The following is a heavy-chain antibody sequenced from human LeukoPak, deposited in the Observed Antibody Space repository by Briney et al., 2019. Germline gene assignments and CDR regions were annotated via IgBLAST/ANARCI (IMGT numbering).Heavy chain of an antibody. D-gene: IGHD3-22*01. Sequence: PGGSLRLSCTASGFTFSDFYMSWIRQAPGKGLEWVSYIGGSGRTIYYADSVKGRFTISRDNAKSSLYLQMNSLRAEDTAVYYCARRLNYDNGGYTYWGQGTLVTVSS. V-gene: IGHV3-11*01. CDR3: ARRLNYDNGGYTY. J-gene: IGHJ4*02. CDR2: IGGSGRTI. CDR1: GFTFSDFY.